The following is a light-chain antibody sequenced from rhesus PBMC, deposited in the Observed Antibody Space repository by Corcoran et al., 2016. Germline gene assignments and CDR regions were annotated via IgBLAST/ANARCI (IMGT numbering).Light chain of an antibody. V-gene: IGKV1-22*01. CDR3: QQYSSGPPT. Sequence: DIQMTQSPSSLSASVGDTVTITCRASQGISNWLAWYQQKPGKAPKLLIYKASSLQSGVPSRFTGSGSGTDFTLTSSSLQSEDFAIYCCQQYSSGPPTFGGGTKVEVK. CDR2: KAS. J-gene: IGKJ4*01. CDR1: QGISNW.